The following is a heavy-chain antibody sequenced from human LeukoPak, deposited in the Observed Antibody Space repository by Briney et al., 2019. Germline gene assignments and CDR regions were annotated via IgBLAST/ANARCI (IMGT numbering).Heavy chain of an antibody. V-gene: IGHV4-39*01. CDR1: GGSISSSSYY. D-gene: IGHD1-7*01. CDR2: IYYSGST. CDR3: AAELELLWRGFDY. Sequence: SETLSLTCTVSGGSISSSSYYWGWIRQPPGKGLEWIGSIYYSGSTYYNPSLKSRVTISVDTSKNQFSLKLSSVTAADTAVYYCAAELELLWRGFDYWGQGTLVTVSS. J-gene: IGHJ4*02.